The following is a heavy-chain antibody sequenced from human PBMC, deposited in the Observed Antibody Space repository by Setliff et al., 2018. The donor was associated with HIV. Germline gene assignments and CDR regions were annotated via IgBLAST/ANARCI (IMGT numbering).Heavy chain of an antibody. J-gene: IGHJ6*02. CDR3: ARPVSKYFYGMDV. Sequence: SETLSLTCNVSGVSISSHYWSWIRQPPGKGLEWIGTLYHAGSTSYNSSLRSRVTISGDTSKNLFSLKVTSVTAADTAVYYCARPVSKYFYGMDVWGLGTTVTVSS. CDR2: LYHAGST. CDR1: GVSISSHY. V-gene: IGHV4-59*11.